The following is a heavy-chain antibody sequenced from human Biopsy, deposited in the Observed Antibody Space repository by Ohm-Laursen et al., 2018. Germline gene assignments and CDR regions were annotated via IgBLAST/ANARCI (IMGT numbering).Heavy chain of an antibody. CDR1: GGSFSDYG. Sequence: SVKVSCKASGGSFSDYGLSWVRQAPGRGLEWMGRVIPISNTANYAQNFQDRLTITADRSTNTAYMVLNSLRSEDTAVYFCATLTEDYGASPDSWGQGTLVVVSS. J-gene: IGHJ4*02. D-gene: IGHD4-17*01. V-gene: IGHV1-69*06. CDR2: VIPISNTA. CDR3: ATLTEDYGASPDS.